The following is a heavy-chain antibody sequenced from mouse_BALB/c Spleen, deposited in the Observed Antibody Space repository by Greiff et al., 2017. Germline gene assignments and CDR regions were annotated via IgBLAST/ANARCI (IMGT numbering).Heavy chain of an antibody. Sequence: DVQLVESGGGLVQPGGSRKLSCAASGFTFSSFGMHWVRQAPEQGLEWVAYISSGSSTIYYADTVKGRFTISRDNPKNTLFLQMTSLRSEDTAMYYCARQIYYGNYFDYWGQGTTLTVSS. V-gene: IGHV5-17*02. D-gene: IGHD2-1*01. CDR2: ISSGSSTI. J-gene: IGHJ2*01. CDR1: GFTFSSFG. CDR3: ARQIYYGNYFDY.